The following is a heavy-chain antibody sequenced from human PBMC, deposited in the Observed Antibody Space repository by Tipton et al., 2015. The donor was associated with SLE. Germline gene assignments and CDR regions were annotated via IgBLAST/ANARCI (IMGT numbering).Heavy chain of an antibody. J-gene: IGHJ6*02. D-gene: IGHD6-19*01. CDR2: ISGSGGST. Sequence: SLRLSCAASGFTFSTYSMSGVRQAPGKGLGWVSGISGSGGSTYYADSVKGRFTISRDNSKNTLYLQMNSLRVEDTAVYYCAKDKLAGSRTYYYYVMDVWGQGTTVTVSS. V-gene: IGHV3-23*01. CDR1: GFTFSTYS. CDR3: AKDKLAGSRTYYYYVMDV.